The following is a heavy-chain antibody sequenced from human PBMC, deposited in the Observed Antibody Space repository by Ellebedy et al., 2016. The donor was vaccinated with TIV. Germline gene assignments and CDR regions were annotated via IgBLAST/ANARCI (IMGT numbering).Heavy chain of an antibody. CDR3: AKDLGKFPGLFCTGPDH. Sequence: GESLKISXEASGFTFNSNAMHWVRQAPGKGLEWVAVISYDGSDKYYADSVKGRLTISRDNSKNTVYLQMNSLRPEDTAVYYCAKDLGKFPGLFCTGPDHWGQGTLVTVSS. CDR1: GFTFNSNA. J-gene: IGHJ1*01. D-gene: IGHD2-8*02. V-gene: IGHV3-30-3*01. CDR2: ISYDGSDK.